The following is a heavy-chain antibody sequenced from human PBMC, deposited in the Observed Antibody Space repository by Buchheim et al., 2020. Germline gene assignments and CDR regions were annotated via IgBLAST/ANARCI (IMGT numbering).Heavy chain of an antibody. CDR1: GFTFSSYA. CDR2: ISGSGGST. J-gene: IGHJ3*02. V-gene: IGHV3-23*01. CDR3: AIVGGYCSSTSCSKGDAFDI. D-gene: IGHD2-2*01. Sequence: EVQLLESGGNLVQPGGSLRLSCAASGFTFSSYAMNWVRQAPGKGLEWVSTISGSGGSTYYADSVKGRFTISRDNSKNTLYLQMNSLRAEDTAVYYCAIVGGYCSSTSCSKGDAFDIWGQGT.